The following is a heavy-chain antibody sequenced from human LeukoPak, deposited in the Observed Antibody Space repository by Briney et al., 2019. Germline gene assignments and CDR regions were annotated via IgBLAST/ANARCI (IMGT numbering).Heavy chain of an antibody. V-gene: IGHV3-48*01. CDR3: ARDEENFWSGSDFDY. CDR1: GFTFSSYS. CDR2: ISSSSSTI. Sequence: PGGSLRLSCAASGFTFSSYSMNWVRQAPGEGLEWVSYISSSSSTIYYADSVKGRFTISGDNAKNSLHLQMNSLRAEDTAVYYCARDEENFWSGSDFDYWGQGTLVTVSS. D-gene: IGHD3-3*01. J-gene: IGHJ4*02.